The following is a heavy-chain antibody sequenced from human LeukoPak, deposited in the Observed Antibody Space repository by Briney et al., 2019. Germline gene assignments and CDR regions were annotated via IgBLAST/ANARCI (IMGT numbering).Heavy chain of an antibody. CDR1: GFTFSSYE. V-gene: IGHV3-48*03. J-gene: IGHJ5*02. D-gene: IGHD5-12*01. CDR3: AKSGGSRFDP. CDR2: ISSSGSTI. Sequence: PGGSLRLSCAASGFTFSSYEMNWVRQAPGKGLEWVSYISSSGSTIYYADSVKGRFTISRDNSKNTLYLQMNSLRAEDTAVYYCAKSGGSRFDPWGQGTLVTVSS.